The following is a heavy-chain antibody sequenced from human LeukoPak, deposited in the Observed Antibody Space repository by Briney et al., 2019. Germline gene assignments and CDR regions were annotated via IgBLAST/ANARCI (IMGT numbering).Heavy chain of an antibody. Sequence: GGSLRLSCAASGFTFSNYAMSWVRQAPGKGLEWVSTISGSGGSTYYADSVKGRFTISRDNSKNTLHLQMNSLRADDTAVYYCAKPIGRGGITVAGWFDPWGQGTLVTVSS. CDR2: ISGSGGST. CDR3: AKPIGRGGITVAGWFDP. D-gene: IGHD6-19*01. V-gene: IGHV3-23*01. CDR1: GFTFSNYA. J-gene: IGHJ5*02.